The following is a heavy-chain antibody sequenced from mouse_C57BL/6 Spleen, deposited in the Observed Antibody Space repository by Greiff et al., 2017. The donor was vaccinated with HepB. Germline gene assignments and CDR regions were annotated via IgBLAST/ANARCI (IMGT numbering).Heavy chain of an antibody. CDR1: GFTFSDYG. CDR3: ARRTCFAY. CDR2: ISSGSSTI. Sequence: EVKLMESGGGLVKPGGSLKLSCAASGFTFSDYGMHWVRQAPEKGLEWVAYISSGSSTIYYADTVKGRFTISRDNAKYTLFLQMTSLRSEDTAMYYCARRTCFAYWGQGTLVTVSA. V-gene: IGHV5-17*01. J-gene: IGHJ3*01.